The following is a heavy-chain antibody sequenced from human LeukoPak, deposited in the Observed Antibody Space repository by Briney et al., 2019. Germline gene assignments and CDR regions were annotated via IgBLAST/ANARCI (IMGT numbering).Heavy chain of an antibody. Sequence: SETLSLTCAVYGGSFSGYYWSWIRQPPGKGLEWIGEINHSGSTNYNPSLKSRVTISVDTSKNQFSLKLSSVTAADTAVYYCARGRQYCSSTSCYRWFDPWGQGTLVTVSS. D-gene: IGHD2-2*01. CDR1: GGSFSGYY. CDR2: INHSGST. CDR3: ARGRQYCSSTSCYRWFDP. V-gene: IGHV4-34*01. J-gene: IGHJ5*02.